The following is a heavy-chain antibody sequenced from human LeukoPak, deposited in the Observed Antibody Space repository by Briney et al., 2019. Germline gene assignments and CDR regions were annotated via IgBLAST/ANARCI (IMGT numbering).Heavy chain of an antibody. V-gene: IGHV4-34*01. CDR1: GGSFSGYY. J-gene: IGHJ5*02. CDR2: INHSGST. CDR3: ARAWAGVTGTPLGWLDP. D-gene: IGHD1-7*01. Sequence: PSETLSLTCAVYGGSFSGYYWSWIRQPPGKGLEWIGEINHSGSTNYNPSLKSRVTISVDTSKNQFSLKLSSVTAADTAVYYCARAWAGVTGTPLGWLDPWGQGTLVTVSS.